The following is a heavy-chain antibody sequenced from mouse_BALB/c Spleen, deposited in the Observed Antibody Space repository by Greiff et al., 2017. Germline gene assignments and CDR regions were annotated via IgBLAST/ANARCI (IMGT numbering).Heavy chain of an antibody. D-gene: IGHD2-1*01. CDR2: ISCYNGAT. CDR3: ARSHYGNTAWFAY. J-gene: IGHJ3*01. Sequence: LVKTGASEKISCKASGYSFTGYYMHWVKQSHGKSLEWIGYISCYNGATSYNQKFKGKATFTVDTSSSTAYMQFNSLTSEDSAVYYCARSHYGNTAWFAYWGQGTLVTVSA. CDR1: GYSFTGYY. V-gene: IGHV1S34*01.